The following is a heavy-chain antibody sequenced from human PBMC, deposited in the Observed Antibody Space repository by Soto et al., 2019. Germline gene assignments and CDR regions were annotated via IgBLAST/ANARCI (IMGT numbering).Heavy chain of an antibody. Sequence: QVQLVQSGAEVKKPGASVKVSCKASGYTFISYYMHWVRQAPGQGLEWMGIINPSGGSTSYAQKFQGRVTMTRDTSTSTVYMELSSLRSEDTAVYYCARLLSIAARGQWDDYWGQGTLVTVSS. CDR1: GYTFISYY. V-gene: IGHV1-46*01. J-gene: IGHJ4*02. D-gene: IGHD6-6*01. CDR2: INPSGGST. CDR3: ARLLSIAARGQWDDY.